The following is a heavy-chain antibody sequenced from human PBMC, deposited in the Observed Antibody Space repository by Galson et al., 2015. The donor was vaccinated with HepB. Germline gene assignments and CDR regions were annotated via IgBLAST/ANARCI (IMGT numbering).Heavy chain of an antibody. D-gene: IGHD1-1*01. CDR1: GFTFSHYP. CDR2: ISYNGDNK. J-gene: IGHJ4*02. V-gene: IGHV3-30-3*01. Sequence: SLRLSCAASGFTFSHYPMHRVRQGPGKGLEWVTFISYNGDNKTYADSVKGRFTISRDDTRKTLYVQMNSLRVDDTAVYFCARGGNDEQLDHWGQGTLVTVSS. CDR3: ARGGNDEQLDH.